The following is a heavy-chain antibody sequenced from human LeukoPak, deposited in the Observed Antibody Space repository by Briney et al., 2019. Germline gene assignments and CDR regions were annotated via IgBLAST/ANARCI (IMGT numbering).Heavy chain of an antibody. CDR2: IIPILGIG. CDR3: ARVVVLPEAFDY. D-gene: IGHD2-21*01. CDR1: GGIFSSYA. J-gene: IGHJ4*02. V-gene: IGHV1-69*04. Sequence: SMKVSCKASGGIFSSYAISWVRQAPGQGLEWMGRIIPILGIGNYPQKFQGRVTITADKSTSTVYMELSSLRFEDTAVYYCARVVVLPEAFDYWGKGTLVSVSS.